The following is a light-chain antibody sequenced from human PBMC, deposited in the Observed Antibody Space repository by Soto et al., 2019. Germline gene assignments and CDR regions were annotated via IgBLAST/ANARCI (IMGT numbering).Light chain of an antibody. J-gene: IGKJ2*01. V-gene: IGKV3-11*01. Sequence: EVVLTQSPATLSLSPGQRATLSCRASQSVITSLAWYQQKPGQAPRLLIYGASYRATGIPARFSGSGSGTDFTLTISSLEPEDFAVYYCQQRSNWPKTFGQGTRLEIK. CDR3: QQRSNWPKT. CDR1: QSVITS. CDR2: GAS.